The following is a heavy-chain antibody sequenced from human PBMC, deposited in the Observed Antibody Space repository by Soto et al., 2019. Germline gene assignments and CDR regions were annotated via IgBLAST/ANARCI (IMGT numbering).Heavy chain of an antibody. J-gene: IGHJ4*02. CDR1: GYSFTSYG. V-gene: IGHV1-18*01. CDR2: ISAYNGNT. D-gene: IGHD3-10*01. Sequence: QIQLVQSGAEVKKPGASVKVSCKASGYSFTSYGISWVRQAPGQRLEWMGWISAYNGNTNYAKKFQGRVTMTTETSTSTAFMELRSLRSDDTAVYYCAKVWLGELSPPDYWGQGTLVTVSS. CDR3: AKVWLGELSPPDY.